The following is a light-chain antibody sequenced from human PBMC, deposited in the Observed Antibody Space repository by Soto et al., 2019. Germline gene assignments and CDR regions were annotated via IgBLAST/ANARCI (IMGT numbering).Light chain of an antibody. V-gene: IGLV2-23*01. CDR2: EGS. CDR3: CSYAGSSTWV. J-gene: IGLJ3*02. Sequence: QSVLTQPASVSGSPGQSITISCTGTSSDVGSYNLVSWYQQHPGKAPKLMIYEGSKRPSGVSNRVSGSKSGNTASLTISGLQAEDEADYYCCSYAGSSTWVFGGGTKLTVL. CDR1: SSDVGSYNL.